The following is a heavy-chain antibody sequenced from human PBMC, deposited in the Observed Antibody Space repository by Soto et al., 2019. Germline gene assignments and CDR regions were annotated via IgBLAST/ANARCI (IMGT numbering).Heavy chain of an antibody. CDR2: IYYSGST. D-gene: IGHD4-17*01. J-gene: IGHJ4*02. CDR3: AREIYGDYFDY. CDR1: GGSISSYY. V-gene: IGHV4-59*12. Sequence: SETLSLTCTVSGGSISSYYWSWIRQPPGKGLEWIGDIYYSGSTNYNPSLKSRVTISVDTSKNQFSLKLSSVTAADTAVYYCAREIYGDYFDYWGQGTLVTVSS.